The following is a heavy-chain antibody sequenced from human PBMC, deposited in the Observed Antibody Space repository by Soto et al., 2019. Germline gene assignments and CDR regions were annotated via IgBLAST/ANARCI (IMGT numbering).Heavy chain of an antibody. CDR1: GFTVSSKY. D-gene: IGHD2-15*01. Sequence: GGSLRLSCAASGFTVSSKYMSWVRQAPGKGLEWVSLIQSGGPTYYADSVKGRFTISRDTSENTLHLQMDSLRAEDTAVYYCARDDVLCVGGRSYGEILAVWGKGTTV. V-gene: IGHV3-66*01. CDR2: IQSGGPT. CDR3: ARDDVLCVGGRSYGEILAV. J-gene: IGHJ6*03.